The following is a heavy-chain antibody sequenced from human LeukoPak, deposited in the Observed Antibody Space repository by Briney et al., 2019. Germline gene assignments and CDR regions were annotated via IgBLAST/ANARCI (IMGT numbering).Heavy chain of an antibody. J-gene: IGHJ4*02. CDR3: ARFSIRGFDY. D-gene: IGHD3-9*01. Sequence: PGGSLRLSCAASGLTFSNSWMHWVRQAPGKGLVWVSRINNDGSSTTYAGSVKGRFTISRDNAKNSLYLQMNSLRDEDTAVYYCARFSIRGFDYWGQGTLVTVSS. CDR2: INNDGSST. CDR1: GLTFSNSW. V-gene: IGHV3-74*01.